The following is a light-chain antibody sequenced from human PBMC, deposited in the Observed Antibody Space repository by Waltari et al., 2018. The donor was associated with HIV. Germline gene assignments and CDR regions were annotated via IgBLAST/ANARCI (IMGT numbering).Light chain of an antibody. CDR3: QQYKKYFT. CDR2: RAS. Sequence: DIQMTQSPSTLSSSVGYRVTITCRANESVSGWLAWYQHKPGKAPKLLIYRASRLQSGVPSRFSGSGSETEFTLTISSLQPDDFATYYCQQYKKYFTFGQGTKLDIK. CDR1: ESVSGW. J-gene: IGKJ2*01. V-gene: IGKV1-5*03.